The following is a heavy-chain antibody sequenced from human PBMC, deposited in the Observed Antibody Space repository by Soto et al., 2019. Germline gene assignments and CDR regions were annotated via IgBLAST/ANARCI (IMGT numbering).Heavy chain of an antibody. D-gene: IGHD6-19*01. J-gene: IGHJ4*02. CDR3: ARHPGYSSGCIDY. Sequence: ESLRISCQGSLYSITSYWIGCVRHMPGKGLEWMEIIYPGDSDTRYSPSFQGQVTISADKSISTAYLQWSSLKASDTAMYYCARHPGYSSGCIDYWGQGTLVTVSS. CDR2: IYPGDSDT. CDR1: LYSITSYW. V-gene: IGHV5-51*01.